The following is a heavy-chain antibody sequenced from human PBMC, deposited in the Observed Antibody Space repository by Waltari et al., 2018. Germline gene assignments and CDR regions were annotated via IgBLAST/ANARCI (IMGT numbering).Heavy chain of an antibody. V-gene: IGHV3-48*03. CDR1: GFTLSSYE. CDR3: ARVRSSSWYTPLGY. D-gene: IGHD6-13*01. J-gene: IGHJ4*02. CDR2: ISSSGSTI. Sequence: EVQLVESGGGLVQPGGSLRLSCAASGFTLSSYEMNWVRQAPGKGLEWVSYISSSGSTIYYADSVKGRFTISRDNAKNSLYLQMNSLRAEDTAVYYCARVRSSSWYTPLGYWGQGTLVTVSS.